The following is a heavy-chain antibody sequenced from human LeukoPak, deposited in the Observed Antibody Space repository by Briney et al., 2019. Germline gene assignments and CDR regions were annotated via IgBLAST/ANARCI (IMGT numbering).Heavy chain of an antibody. J-gene: IGHJ4*02. Sequence: ASVKVSCKASGYTFTSYDINWVRQATRQGLEWMGWMNPNSGNTGYAQKFQGRVTITADESTSTAYMELSSLRSEDTAVYYCARGYCSSTSCYATDYWGQGTLVTVSS. V-gene: IGHV1-8*01. CDR2: MNPNSGNT. CDR3: ARGYCSSTSCYATDY. CDR1: GYTFTSYD. D-gene: IGHD2-2*01.